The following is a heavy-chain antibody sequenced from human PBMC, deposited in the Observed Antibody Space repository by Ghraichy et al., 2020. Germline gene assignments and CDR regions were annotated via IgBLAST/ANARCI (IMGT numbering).Heavy chain of an antibody. J-gene: IGHJ4*02. CDR2: ISSGGGHT. D-gene: IGHD3-22*01. CDR3: ARVMGRYDSYGYDY. Sequence: ESLNISCAASGFTFNTYLTWVRQTPGKGLEWVSSISSGGGHTYYADSVKGRFTISRDNARKSVFLQMNSLRAEDTAVYYCARVMGRYDSYGYDYWGQGTRVNVSS. V-gene: IGHV3-21*01. CDR1: GFTFNTY.